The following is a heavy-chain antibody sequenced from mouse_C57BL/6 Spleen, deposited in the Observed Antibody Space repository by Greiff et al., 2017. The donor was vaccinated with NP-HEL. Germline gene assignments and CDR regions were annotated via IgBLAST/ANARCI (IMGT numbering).Heavy chain of an antibody. V-gene: IGHV1-18*01. CDR2: INPNNGGT. CDR3: AGVYGSPYYFDY. CDR1: GYTFTDYN. D-gene: IGHD1-1*01. Sequence: VQLQQSGPELVKPGASVKIPCKASGYTFTDYNMDWVKQSHGKSLEWIGDINPNNGGTIYNQKFKGKATLTVDKSSSTAYMELRSLTSEDTAVYYGAGVYGSPYYFDYWGQGTTLTVSS. J-gene: IGHJ2*01.